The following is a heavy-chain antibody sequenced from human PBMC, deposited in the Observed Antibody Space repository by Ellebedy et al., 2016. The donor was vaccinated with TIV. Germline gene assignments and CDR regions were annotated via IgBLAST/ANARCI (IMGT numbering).Heavy chain of an antibody. CDR2: ISSSSSTR. CDR1: GFTFSSYS. V-gene: IGHV3-48*01. CDR3: AGHGDRAMAH. J-gene: IGHJ4*02. D-gene: IGHD5-18*01. Sequence: GESLKISCAASGFTFSSYSMNWVRQAPGKGLEWVSYISSSSSTRYYADSVKGRFTISRDNAKNTMYLQMNILRAEDTAVYYCAGHGDRAMAHWGQGTLVTVSS.